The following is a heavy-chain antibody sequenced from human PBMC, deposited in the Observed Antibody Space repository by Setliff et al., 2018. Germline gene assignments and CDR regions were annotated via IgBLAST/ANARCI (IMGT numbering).Heavy chain of an antibody. V-gene: IGHV4-38-2*02. D-gene: IGHD3-16*01. J-gene: IGHJ4*02. CDR3: ARRRDSYVDY. Sequence: SETLSLTCTVSGSSIGSGSYWGWIRQPPGKGLEWIGTIYRWGSTSYNPSLKSRVTISIDTSKNQFSLRLSSVTAADTAVYYCARRRDSYVDYWGQGTMVTVSS. CDR2: IYRWGST. CDR1: GSSIGSGSY.